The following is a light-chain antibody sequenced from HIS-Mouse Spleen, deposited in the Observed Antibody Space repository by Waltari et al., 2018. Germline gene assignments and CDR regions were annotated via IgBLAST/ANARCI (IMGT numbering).Light chain of an antibody. Sequence: SYELTPPSSVSVSPGQTARITCSGDVLAKKYARWFQQKPGQAPWLVIYKDSERPSGIPERFSGSSSGTTVTLTISGAQVEDEADYYCYSAADNNLGVFGGGTKLTVL. CDR1: VLAKKY. V-gene: IGLV3-27*01. J-gene: IGLJ3*02. CDR3: YSAADNNLGV. CDR2: KDS.